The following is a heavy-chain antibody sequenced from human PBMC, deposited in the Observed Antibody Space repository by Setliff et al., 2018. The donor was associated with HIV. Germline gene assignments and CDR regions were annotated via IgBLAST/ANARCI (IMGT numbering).Heavy chain of an antibody. Sequence: SETLSLTCTVSGDSISSGGYYWSWIRQFPGKGLEWIGYIYYSGSTYYNPSLKSRVTMSVDTSKNQFSLKLSSVTAADTAVYYCARDDIVATRYYYYYYLDVWGKGTTVTVSS. CDR3: ARDDIVATRYYYYYYLDV. D-gene: IGHD5-12*01. CDR2: IYYSGST. J-gene: IGHJ6*03. V-gene: IGHV4-30-4*01. CDR1: GDSISSGGYY.